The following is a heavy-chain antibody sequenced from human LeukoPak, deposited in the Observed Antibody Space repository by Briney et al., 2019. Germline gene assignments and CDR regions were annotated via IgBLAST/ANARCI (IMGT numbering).Heavy chain of an antibody. D-gene: IGHD1-26*01. V-gene: IGHV1-18*01. CDR3: ARRVGGLRYFDS. Sequence: ASVKVSCKASGYSFTSYGIGRVRQAPGQGLEWMGWISAYNGNTKYPQKFQGRVTMTTDTSTSTAHMELKSLRSDDTAVYYCARRVGGLRYFDSWGLGTLVTVSS. CDR2: ISAYNGNT. J-gene: IGHJ4*02. CDR1: GYSFTSYG.